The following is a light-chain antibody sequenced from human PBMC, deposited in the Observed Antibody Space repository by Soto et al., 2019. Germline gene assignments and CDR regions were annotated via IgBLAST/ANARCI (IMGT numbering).Light chain of an antibody. J-gene: IGKJ5*01. CDR2: DAS. CDR1: QSVSSY. CDR3: QQRSNWPPRIT. V-gene: IGKV3-11*01. Sequence: EIVLTQSPATLSLSPGESATLSCRASQSVSSYLAWYQQKPGKAPRLLIYDASNRATGIPARSSGSGSGTDFTLTTSSLEPEDFAVYYCQQRSNWPPRITCGQGTRLEIK.